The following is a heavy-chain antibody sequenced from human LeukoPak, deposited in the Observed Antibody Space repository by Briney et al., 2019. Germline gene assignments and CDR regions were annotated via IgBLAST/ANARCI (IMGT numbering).Heavy chain of an antibody. V-gene: IGHV1-2*02. D-gene: IGHD2-2*01. J-gene: IGHJ4*02. CDR1: GYTFTDYY. CDR2: INPKSGGR. CDR3: ATGERLVPAAMWFVY. Sequence: ASVKVSCKASGYTFTDYYMHWVRQAPGQGLEWMGWINPKSGGRSYAQRFQGRATMTRDTSISTAYMELSRLRSDDTAVYYCATGERLVPAAMWFVYWGQGTLVTVSS.